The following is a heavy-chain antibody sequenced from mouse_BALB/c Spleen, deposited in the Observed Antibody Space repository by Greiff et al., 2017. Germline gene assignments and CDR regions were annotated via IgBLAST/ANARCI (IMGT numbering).Heavy chain of an antibody. CDR1: GFNIKDYY. V-gene: IGHV14-1*02. Sequence: EVQLQESGAELVRPGALVKLSCKASGFNIKDYYMHWVKQRPEQGLEWIGWIDPENGNTIYDPKFQGKASITADTSSNTAYLQLSSLTSEDTAVYYCVPYAMDYWGQGTSVTVSS. J-gene: IGHJ4*01. CDR2: IDPENGNT. CDR3: VPYAMDY.